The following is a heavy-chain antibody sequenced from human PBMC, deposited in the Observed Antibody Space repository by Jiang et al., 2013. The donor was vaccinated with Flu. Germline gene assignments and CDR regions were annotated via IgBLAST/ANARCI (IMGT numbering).Heavy chain of an antibody. CDR1: GFSLSTSGMC. CDR2: IDWDDDK. D-gene: IGHD1-14*01. V-gene: IGHV2-70*11. J-gene: IGHJ6*02. Sequence: KPTQTLTLTCTFSGFSLSTSGMCVSWIRQPPGKALEWLARIDWDDDKYYSTSLKTRLTISKDTSKNQVVLTMTNMDPVGTATYYCARIRHQRAVTEDYYYYGMDVWGQGTTVTVSS. CDR3: ARIRHQRAVTEDYYYYGMDV.